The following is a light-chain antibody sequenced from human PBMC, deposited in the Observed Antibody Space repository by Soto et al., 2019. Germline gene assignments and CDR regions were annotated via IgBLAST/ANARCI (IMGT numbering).Light chain of an antibody. CDR2: GAS. J-gene: IGKJ4*01. V-gene: IGKV3-20*01. CDR3: QQHDSSPLT. Sequence: EIVLTQSPGTLSLSPGERATLSCRASQSVSGSRLAWYQQKPGQAPRLLIYGASNRATGIPDRFSGSGSGTDFTLTISRLEPEDFAVYYCQQHDSSPLTFGGGTKV. CDR1: QSVSGSR.